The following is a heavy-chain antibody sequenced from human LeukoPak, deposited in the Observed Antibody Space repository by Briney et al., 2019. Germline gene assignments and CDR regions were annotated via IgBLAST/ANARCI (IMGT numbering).Heavy chain of an antibody. CDR1: GFTFSSYW. CDR2: IKQDGSEK. J-gene: IGHJ4*02. D-gene: IGHD2-21*02. CDR3: AREEGKHIVVVTAISFDY. Sequence: GGSLRLSCAASGFTFSSYWMSWVRQAPGKGLEWVANIKQDGSEKYYVDSVKGRFTISRDNAKNSLHLQMNSLRAEDTAVYYCAREEGKHIVVVTAISFDYWGQGTLVTVSS. V-gene: IGHV3-7*01.